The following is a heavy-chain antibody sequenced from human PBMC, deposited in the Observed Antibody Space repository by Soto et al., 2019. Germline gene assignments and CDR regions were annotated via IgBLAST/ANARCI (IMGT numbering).Heavy chain of an antibody. CDR1: GGAISSGDYY. CDR3: ARHIDYSLDP. CDR2: IYYSGST. D-gene: IGHD5-12*01. V-gene: IGHV4-30-4*01. J-gene: IGHJ5*02. Sequence: SETLSLTCTVSGGAISSGDYYLSWIRQPPGKGLEWIGYIYYSGSTYYNPSLKSRVTISVDTSKNQFSLKLSSVTAADTAVYYCARHIDYSLDPWGQGTLVTVSS.